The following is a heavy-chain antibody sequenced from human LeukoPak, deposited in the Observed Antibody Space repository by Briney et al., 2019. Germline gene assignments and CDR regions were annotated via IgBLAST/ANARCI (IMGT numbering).Heavy chain of an antibody. D-gene: IGHD4-23*01. V-gene: IGHV3-21*01. Sequence: GGSLRLSCAASGFTFSSYTMNWVRQAPGKGLEWVSSISTSSSYIYYADPVKGRFTISRDNAKKSLYLQMNSRRAEDTAVYYCARDGDTVLTRGYYYYMDVWGKGTTVTVSS. J-gene: IGHJ6*03. CDR1: GFTFSSYT. CDR2: ISTSSSYI. CDR3: ARDGDTVLTRGYYYYMDV.